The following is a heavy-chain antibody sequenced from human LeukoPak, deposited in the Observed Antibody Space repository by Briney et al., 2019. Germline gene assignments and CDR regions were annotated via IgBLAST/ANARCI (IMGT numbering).Heavy chain of an antibody. D-gene: IGHD1-26*01. CDR3: AREWWELHFTPGYFDY. CDR2: ISYDGSNK. V-gene: IGHV3-30-3*01. Sequence: QTGGSLRLSCAASGFTFSSYAMHWVRQAPGKGLEGVAVISYDGSNKYYADSVKGRFTISRDNSKNTLYLQMNSLRAEDTAVYYCAREWWELHFTPGYFDYWGQGTLVTVSS. CDR1: GFTFSSYA. J-gene: IGHJ4*02.